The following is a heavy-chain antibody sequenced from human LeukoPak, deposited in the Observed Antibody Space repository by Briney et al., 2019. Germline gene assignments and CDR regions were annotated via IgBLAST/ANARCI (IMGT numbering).Heavy chain of an antibody. J-gene: IGHJ6*04. CDR2: IIPSFGTT. CDR3: ATRYCSGGSCYSGGDYGMDV. CDR1: GVTFSGYA. D-gene: IGHD2-15*01. V-gene: IGHV1-69*06. Sequence: SVKVSCKASGVTFSGYAISWVRQAPGQGLEWMGGIIPSFGTTNYAQNFQGRVTITADKSTSTAYMELSSLRSEDTAVYYCATRYCSGGSCYSGGDYGMDVWGKGATVTVSS.